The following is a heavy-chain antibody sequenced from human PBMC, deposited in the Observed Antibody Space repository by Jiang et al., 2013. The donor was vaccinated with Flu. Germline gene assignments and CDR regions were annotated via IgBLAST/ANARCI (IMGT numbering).Heavy chain of an antibody. CDR3: ARVWYGEPHFPDY. CDR1: GFTFSRYS. Sequence: VQLVESGGGLVEPGGSLRLSCAASGFTFSRYSMSWVRQAPGKGLEWVSSITSSSSHIYYADSVKGRFTISRDNAKNSLYLQMNSPRAEDTALYFCARVWYGEPHFPDYWGQGTLVTVSS. D-gene: IGHD3-10*01. CDR2: ITSSSSHI. V-gene: IGHV3-21*06. J-gene: IGHJ4*02.